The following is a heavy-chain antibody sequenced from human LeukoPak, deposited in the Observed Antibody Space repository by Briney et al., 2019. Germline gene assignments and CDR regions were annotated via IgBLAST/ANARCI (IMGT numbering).Heavy chain of an antibody. D-gene: IGHD1-1*01. J-gene: IGHJ6*02. V-gene: IGHV3-21*01. CDR2: ISSSSSYI. Sequence: GGSLRLSCAASGFTFSSYSMNWVRQAPGKGLEWVSSISSSSSYIYYADSVKGRFTISRDNAKNSLYLQMNSLRAEDTAVYYCARWNDTGDGMDVWGQGTTVTVSS. CDR1: GFTFSSYS. CDR3: ARWNDTGDGMDV.